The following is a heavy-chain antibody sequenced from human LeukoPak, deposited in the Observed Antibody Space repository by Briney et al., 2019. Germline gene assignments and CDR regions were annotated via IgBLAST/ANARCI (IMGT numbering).Heavy chain of an antibody. J-gene: IGHJ4*02. Sequence: SETLSLTCTVSGGSISSGSYYWSWIRQPPGKGLEWIGEINHSGSTNYNPSLKSRVTISVDTSKNQFSLKLSSVTAADTAVYYCARTWDYWGQGTLVTVSS. CDR3: ARTWDY. CDR2: INHSGST. V-gene: IGHV4-39*07. CDR1: GGSISSGSYY.